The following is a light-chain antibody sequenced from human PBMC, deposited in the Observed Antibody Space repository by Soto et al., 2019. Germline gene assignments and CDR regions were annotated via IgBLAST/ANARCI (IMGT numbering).Light chain of an antibody. Sequence: DIVMTQSPDSLAVSLGERATINCKSSQSVLYSSNNKNFLAWYQQKPGQPTKLLIYWASTRESGVPDRFSGSGSGTDFTLTISSLQAEDVAVYYCQQYYGTPYTFGQGTKLEIK. CDR3: QQYYGTPYT. CDR1: QSVLYSSNNKNF. CDR2: WAS. V-gene: IGKV4-1*01. J-gene: IGKJ2*01.